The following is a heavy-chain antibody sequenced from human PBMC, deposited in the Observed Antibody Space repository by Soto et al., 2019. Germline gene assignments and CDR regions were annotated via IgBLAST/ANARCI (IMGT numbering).Heavy chain of an antibody. Sequence: PGGALRLSCAASGFNFRSYGLLWGRQAPGQGLEWVAVISYDGSNKYYADSVKGRFTISRDNSKNTLYLQMNSLRAEDTAVYYCAKGEEIYYYYGMDVWGQGTTVTVSS. CDR2: ISYDGSNK. CDR3: AKGEEIYYYYGMDV. J-gene: IGHJ6*02. V-gene: IGHV3-30*18. CDR1: GFNFRSYG.